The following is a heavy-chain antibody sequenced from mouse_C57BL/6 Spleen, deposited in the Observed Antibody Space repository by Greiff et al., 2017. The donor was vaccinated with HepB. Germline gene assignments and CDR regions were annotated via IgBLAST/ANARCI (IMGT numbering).Heavy chain of an antibody. J-gene: IGHJ4*01. D-gene: IGHD1-1*01. Sequence: EVQLQQSGPELVKPGASVKISCKASGYSFTGYYMNWVKQSPEKSLEWIGEINPSTGGTTYNQKFKAKATLTVDKSSSTAYMQLKSLTSEDSAVYYCAYYGSSPYYAMDYWGQGTSVTVSS. CDR1: GYSFTGYY. CDR2: INPSTGGT. CDR3: AYYGSSPYYAMDY. V-gene: IGHV1-42*01.